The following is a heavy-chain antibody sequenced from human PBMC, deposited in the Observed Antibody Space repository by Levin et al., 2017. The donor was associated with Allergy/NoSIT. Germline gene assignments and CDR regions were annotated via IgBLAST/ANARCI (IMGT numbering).Heavy chain of an antibody. V-gene: IGHV1-2*02. Sequence: GESLKISCESSGNSFIGHYIHWVRQAPGQGLEWMGWINPNSGDTNYAQKFQGRVTLTRDTSINTAYMELSRLGFDDTAVYFCATTIYGSGSPDYWGQGTLVTVSS. J-gene: IGHJ4*02. CDR3: ATTIYGSGSPDY. CDR1: GNSFIGHY. D-gene: IGHD3-10*01. CDR2: INPNSGDT.